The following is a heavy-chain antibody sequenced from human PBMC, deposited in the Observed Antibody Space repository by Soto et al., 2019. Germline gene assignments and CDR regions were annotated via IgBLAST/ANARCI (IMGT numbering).Heavy chain of an antibody. Sequence: SETLSLTCTVSGGSISSGGYYWSWIRQHPGKGLEWIGYIYYSGSTYYNPSLKSRVTISVDTSKNQFSLKLSSVTAADTAVYYCARGRQLHVGYFDYWGQGTLVTVSS. CDR2: IYYSGST. J-gene: IGHJ4*02. CDR1: GGSISSGGYY. CDR3: ARGRQLHVGYFDY. V-gene: IGHV4-31*03. D-gene: IGHD1-1*01.